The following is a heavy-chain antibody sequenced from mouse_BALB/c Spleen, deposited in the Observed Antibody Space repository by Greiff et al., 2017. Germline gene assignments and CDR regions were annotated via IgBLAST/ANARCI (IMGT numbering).Heavy chain of an antibody. CDR2: ISSGGSYT. V-gene: IGHV5-9-4*01. CDR3: ARAERYGYSMDY. J-gene: IGHJ4*01. D-gene: IGHD2-14*01. Sequence: EVKLVESGGGLVKPGGSLKLSCAASGFTFSSYAMSWVRQSPEKRLEWVAEISSGGSYTYYPDTVTGRFTISRDNAKNTLYLEMISLRSEDTAMYYCARAERYGYSMDYWGQGTSVTVSS. CDR1: GFTFSSYA.